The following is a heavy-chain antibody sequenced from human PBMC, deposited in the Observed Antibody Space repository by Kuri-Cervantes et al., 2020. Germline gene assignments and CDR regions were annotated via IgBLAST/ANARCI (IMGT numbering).Heavy chain of an antibody. J-gene: IGHJ3*02. CDR1: GFAFSSYV. D-gene: IGHD5-12*01. CDR2: IWYDGSNK. Sequence: LSLTCAASGFAFSSYVLHWVRQAPGKGLEWVAVIWYDGSNKYYADSVKGRFTISRDNSKNTLYLQMNSLRAEDTAVYYCARSTSGYDDDAFDIWGQGTMVTVSS. CDR3: ARSTSGYDDDAFDI. V-gene: IGHV3-33*08.